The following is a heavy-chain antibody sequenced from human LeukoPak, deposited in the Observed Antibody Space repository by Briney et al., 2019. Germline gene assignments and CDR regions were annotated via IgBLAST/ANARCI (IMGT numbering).Heavy chain of an antibody. Sequence: GGSLRLSCAASGFTFSTYWMTWVRQAPGKGLEWVANMKRDGSEVYYANSVKGHFTISRDNAKNSLYLQMNSLRAEGTAVYYCARYTEYYFDYWGQGTLVTVSS. CDR3: ARYTEYYFDY. CDR2: MKRDGSEV. J-gene: IGHJ4*02. D-gene: IGHD2-2*02. V-gene: IGHV3-7*01. CDR1: GFTFSTYW.